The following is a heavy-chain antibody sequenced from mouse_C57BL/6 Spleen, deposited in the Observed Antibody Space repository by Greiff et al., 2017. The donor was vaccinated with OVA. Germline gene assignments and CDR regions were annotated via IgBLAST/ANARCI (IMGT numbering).Heavy chain of an antibody. D-gene: IGHD3-2*02. J-gene: IGHJ2*01. CDR1: GYAFSSYW. V-gene: IGHV1-80*01. CDR2: IYPGDGDT. CDR3: ARSKAQETNFDY. Sequence: QVQLQQSGAELVKPGASVKISCKASGYAFSSYWMNWVKQRPGTGLEWIGQIYPGDGDTNYNGKFKGKATLTADKSSSTAYMQLSSLTSEDSAVYFCARSKAQETNFDYWGQGTTLTVSS.